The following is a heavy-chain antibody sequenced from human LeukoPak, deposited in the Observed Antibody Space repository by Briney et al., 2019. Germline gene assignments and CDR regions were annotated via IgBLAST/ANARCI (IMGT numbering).Heavy chain of an antibody. D-gene: IGHD3-9*01. V-gene: IGHV4-38-2*02. CDR3: ARTHYDILTGYIGY. J-gene: IGHJ4*02. Sequence: SETLSLTCTVSGYSISSGYYWGWIRQPPGKGLEWIGSIYHSGSTYYNPSLKSRVTISVDTSKNQFSLKLSSVTAADTAVYYCARTHYDILTGYIGYWGQGTLVTASS. CDR1: GYSISSGYY. CDR2: IYHSGST.